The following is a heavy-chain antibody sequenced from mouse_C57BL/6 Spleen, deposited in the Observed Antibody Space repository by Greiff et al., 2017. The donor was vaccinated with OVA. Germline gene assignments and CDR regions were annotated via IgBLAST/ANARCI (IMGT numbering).Heavy chain of an antibody. Sequence: VQLQQPGAELVKPGASVKLSCKASGYTFTSYWMHWVKQRPGQGLEWIGMIHPNSGSTNYNEKFKSKATLTVDKSSSTAYMQLSSLTSGDSAVYYCARTLRYDYDGFAYWGQGTLVTVSA. V-gene: IGHV1-64*01. CDR2: IHPNSGST. CDR3: ARTLRYDYDGFAY. J-gene: IGHJ3*01. D-gene: IGHD2-4*01. CDR1: GYTFTSYW.